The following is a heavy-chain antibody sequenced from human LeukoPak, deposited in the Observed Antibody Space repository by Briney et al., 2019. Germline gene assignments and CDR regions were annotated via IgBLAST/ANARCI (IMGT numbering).Heavy chain of an antibody. Sequence: GASVKVSCKASGYTFTSYGISWVRQAPGQGLEWMGWISAYNGNTNYAQKLQGRVTMTTDTSTSTAYMELRSLRSDDTAVYYCARDRSPSYSSSWYMGEDDAFDIWGQGTMVTVSS. V-gene: IGHV1-18*01. CDR3: ARDRSPSYSSSWYMGEDDAFDI. CDR1: GYTFTSYG. D-gene: IGHD6-13*01. J-gene: IGHJ3*02. CDR2: ISAYNGNT.